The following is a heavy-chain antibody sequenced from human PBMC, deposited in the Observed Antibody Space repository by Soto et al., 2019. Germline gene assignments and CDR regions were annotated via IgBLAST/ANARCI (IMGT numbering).Heavy chain of an antibody. J-gene: IGHJ4*02. CDR2: INHSGST. CDR3: ATTEIAAAGSNFDY. V-gene: IGHV4-34*01. Sequence: QVPLQQWGAGLLKPSETLSLTCAVYGGSFSGYYWSWIRQPPGKGLEWIGEINHSGSTNYNPSLKSRVTISVDTSKYQFSLKLSSVTAADTAVYYCATTEIAAAGSNFDYWGQGTLVTVSS. CDR1: GGSFSGYY. D-gene: IGHD6-13*01.